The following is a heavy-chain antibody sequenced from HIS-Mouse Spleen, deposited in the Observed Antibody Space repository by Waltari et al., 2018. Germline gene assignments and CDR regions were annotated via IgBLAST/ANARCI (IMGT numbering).Heavy chain of an antibody. CDR3: AREIPYSSSWYDWYFDL. V-gene: IGHV4-39*07. J-gene: IGHJ2*01. CDR1: GGSISSSSYY. D-gene: IGHD6-13*01. CDR2: IFYSGRP. Sequence: QLQLQESGPGLVKPSETLSLTCTVSGGSISSSSYYWGWIRQPPGKGLEWIGSIFYSGRPYYNPSLRCRVTISVDTSKNQFSLKLSSVTAADTAVYYCAREIPYSSSWYDWYFDLWGRGTLVTVSS.